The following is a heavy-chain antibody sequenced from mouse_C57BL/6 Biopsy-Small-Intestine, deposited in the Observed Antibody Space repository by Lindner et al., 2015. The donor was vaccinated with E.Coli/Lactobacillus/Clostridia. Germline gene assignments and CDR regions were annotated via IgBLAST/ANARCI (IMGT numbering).Heavy chain of an antibody. CDR2: FDPEEDET. Sequence: SVKVSCKVSGYTLSDLSMHWVRQAPGKGLEWMGTFDPEEDETIYAEKLQGRVTMTEDTSTDTAYMELNSLTSEDTAVYYCATRITYYYDNSGDAPGHWGQGTLVTVSS. D-gene: IGHD1-1*02. J-gene: IGHJ4*01. CDR1: GYTLSDLS. V-gene: IGHV1-36*01. CDR3: ATRITYYYDNSGDAPGH.